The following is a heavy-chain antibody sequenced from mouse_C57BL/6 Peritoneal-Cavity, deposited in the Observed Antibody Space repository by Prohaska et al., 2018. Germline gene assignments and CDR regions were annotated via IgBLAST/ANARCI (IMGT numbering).Heavy chain of an antibody. CDR1: GYTFTDYY. V-gene: IGHV1-26*01. D-gene: IGHD1-1*01. CDR3: SIGGLLPDYAMDY. Sequence: EVQLQQSGPELVKPGASVKISCKASGYTFTDYYMNWVKQSHGKSIEWIGDINPNNGCTSYNQKFKGKATLTVDNSSGAAYMELLSLTSDDCAVYCCSIGGLLPDYAMDYWGQGTSFTVSS. J-gene: IGHJ4*01. CDR2: INPNNGCT.